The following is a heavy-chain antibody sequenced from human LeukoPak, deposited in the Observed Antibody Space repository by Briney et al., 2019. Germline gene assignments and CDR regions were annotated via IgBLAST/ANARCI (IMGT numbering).Heavy chain of an antibody. V-gene: IGHV1-46*01. J-gene: IGHJ3*02. CDR2: INPSGGSN. CDR3: ARGRHYYDSSDYYYEGDAFDI. CDR1: GDTFTSYY. Sequence: ASVKVSCKASGDTFTSYYMHWVRQAPGQGLEWMGIINPSGGSNTYAQKFQGRVTMTRDMSTSTVYMELSSLRSEDTAVYYCARGRHYYDSSDYYYEGDAFDIWGQGTMVTVSS. D-gene: IGHD3-22*01.